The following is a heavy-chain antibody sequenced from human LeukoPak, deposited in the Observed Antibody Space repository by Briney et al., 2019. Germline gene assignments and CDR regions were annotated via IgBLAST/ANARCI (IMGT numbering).Heavy chain of an antibody. CDR1: GGSINSYY. D-gene: IGHD3-10*01. CDR2: IYYSGST. Sequence: SETLSLTCTVSGGSINSYYWSWIRQPPGKGLEWIGYIYYSGSTNYNPSLKSRVTISVDTSKNQFSLKLSSVTAADTAVYYCARGGAGTYYKRDGWFDPWGQGTVVTVSS. V-gene: IGHV4-59*01. J-gene: IGHJ5*02. CDR3: ARGGAGTYYKRDGWFDP.